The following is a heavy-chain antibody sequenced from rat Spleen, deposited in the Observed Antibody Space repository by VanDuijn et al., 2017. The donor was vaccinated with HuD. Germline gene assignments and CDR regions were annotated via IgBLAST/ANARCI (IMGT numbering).Heavy chain of an antibody. V-gene: IGHV5S11*01. CDR3: ATGSYFDY. CDR1: GFTFSNYG. J-gene: IGHJ2*01. D-gene: IGHD5-1*01. CDR2: ISTGGGNT. Sequence: EVQLVESGGGLVQPGRSLKLSCAASGFTFSNYGMAWVRQTPTKGLEWVASISTGGGNTYFRDSVKGRFTISRDNAKSTLYLQMDSLRSEETATYYCATGSYFDYWGQGVMVTVSS.